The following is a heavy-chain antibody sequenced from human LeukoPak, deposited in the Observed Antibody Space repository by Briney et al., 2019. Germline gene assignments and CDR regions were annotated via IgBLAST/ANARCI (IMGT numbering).Heavy chain of an antibody. CDR3: AKDLGEQWASYYFDY. CDR1: GFTFNNYG. CDR2: IWYDGNSK. D-gene: IGHD6-19*01. J-gene: IGHJ4*02. V-gene: IGHV3-33*03. Sequence: GRSLRLSCAASGFTFNNYGMHWVRQAPGKGLEWVAVIWYDGNSKYYADSVKGRFTVSRDNSKNTLYLQMNGLRAEDTAVYYCAKDLGEQWASYYFDYWGQGTLVTVSS.